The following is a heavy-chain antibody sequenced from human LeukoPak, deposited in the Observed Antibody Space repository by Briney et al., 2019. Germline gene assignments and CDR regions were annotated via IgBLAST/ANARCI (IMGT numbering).Heavy chain of an antibody. Sequence: PGGSLRLSCAASGFTFSSYAMHWVRQAPGKGLEWVAVISYDGSNKYYADSVKGRFTFSRDNSKNTLYLQMNSLRAEDTAVYYCARDRKGNYYYGMDVWGQGTTVTVSS. J-gene: IGHJ6*02. CDR3: ARDRKGNYYYGMDV. CDR2: ISYDGSNK. D-gene: IGHD1-14*01. CDR1: GFTFSSYA. V-gene: IGHV3-30*04.